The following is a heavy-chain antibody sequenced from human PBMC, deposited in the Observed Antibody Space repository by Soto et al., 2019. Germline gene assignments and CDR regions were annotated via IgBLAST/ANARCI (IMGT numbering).Heavy chain of an antibody. J-gene: IGHJ5*02. V-gene: IGHV3-23*01. D-gene: IGHD3-22*01. CDR3: AKVYSTPLASYYYDSSGYYYVSPKPPNWFDP. CDR2: ISGSGGST. Sequence: GGSLRLSCAASRFTFSSYAMSWVRQAPGKGLEWVSAISGSGGSTYYADSVKGRFTISRDNSKNTLYLQMNSLRAEDTAVYYCAKVYSTPLASYYYDSSGYYYVSPKPPNWFDPWGQGTLVTVSS. CDR1: RFTFSSYA.